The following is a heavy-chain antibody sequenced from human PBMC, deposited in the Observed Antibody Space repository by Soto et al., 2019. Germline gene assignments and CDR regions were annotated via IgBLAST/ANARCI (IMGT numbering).Heavy chain of an antibody. J-gene: IGHJ4*02. D-gene: IGHD1-7*01. CDR1: GGSFTSNNW. CDR2: IYRTGST. Sequence: KTSETLSLTCAVSGGSFTSNNWWTWVRQPPGQGLEWIGEIYRTGSTNYNPSLKSRVTISLDKSENLFSLKVTSLTAADTAVYYCASRDPGTSVDYWGQGTLVTVSS. CDR3: ASRDPGTSVDY. V-gene: IGHV4-4*02.